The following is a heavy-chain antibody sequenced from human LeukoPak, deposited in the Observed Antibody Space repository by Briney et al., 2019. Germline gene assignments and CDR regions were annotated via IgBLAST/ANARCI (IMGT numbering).Heavy chain of an antibody. D-gene: IGHD3-9*01. CDR1: GGSISSSSYY. V-gene: IGHV4-39*01. CDR3: ARRYHLRYLDQLRQVGYYYYYMDV. CDR2: IYYSGST. Sequence: PSETLSLTCTVSGGSISSSSYYWGWIRQPPGKGLEWIGSIYYSGSTYYNPSLKSRVTISVDTSKNQFSLKLSSVTAADTAVYYCARRYHLRYLDQLRQVGYYYYYMDVWGKGTTVTISS. J-gene: IGHJ6*03.